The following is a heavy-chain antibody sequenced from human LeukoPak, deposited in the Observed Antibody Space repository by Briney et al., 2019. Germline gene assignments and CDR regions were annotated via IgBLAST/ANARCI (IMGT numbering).Heavy chain of an antibody. CDR2: IYTSGST. CDR3: ARGGHDYGDFARYYYYMDV. D-gene: IGHD4-17*01. V-gene: IGHV4-4*07. Sequence: PSETLSLTCTVSGGSISSYYWSWIRQPAGKGLEWIGRIYTSGSTNYNPSLKSRVTISVDKSKNQFSLKLSSVTAADTAVYYCARGGHDYGDFARYYYYMDVWGKGTTVTVS. J-gene: IGHJ6*03. CDR1: GGSISSYY.